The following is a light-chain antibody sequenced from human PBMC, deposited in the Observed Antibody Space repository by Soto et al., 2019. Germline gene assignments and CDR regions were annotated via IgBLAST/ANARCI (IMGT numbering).Light chain of an antibody. J-gene: IGKJ1*01. CDR3: QQYNSYSST. CDR1: QSLSSNY. Sequence: ILLTQSPCTLSLSPGERVTLSWRASQSLSSNYLAWYQHKRGQAPRPIIHDASTRATDIPDRFSGSGSGTDFTLTISRLEPEDFATYYCQQYNSYSSTFGQGTKVDI. V-gene: IGKV3-20*01. CDR2: DAS.